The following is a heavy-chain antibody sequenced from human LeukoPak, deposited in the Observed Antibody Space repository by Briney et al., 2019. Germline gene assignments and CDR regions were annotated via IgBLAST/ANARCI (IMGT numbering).Heavy chain of an antibody. CDR3: ARDSSGWTDYYYYYMDV. Sequence: GGSLRLSCAASGFTFSSYWMHWVRQAPGKGLVWVSRINSDGSSTSYADSVKGRFTISRDNAKNTLYLQMNSPRAEDTAVYYCARDSSGWTDYYYYYMDVWGKGTTVTVSS. V-gene: IGHV3-74*01. CDR2: INSDGSST. CDR1: GFTFSSYW. D-gene: IGHD6-19*01. J-gene: IGHJ6*03.